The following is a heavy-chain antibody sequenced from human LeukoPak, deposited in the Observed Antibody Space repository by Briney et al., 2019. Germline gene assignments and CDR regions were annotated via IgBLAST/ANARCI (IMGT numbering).Heavy chain of an antibody. CDR3: AKDLGGYSYCMYV. CDR1: XSYA. CDR2: FICCRGST. J-gene: IGHJ6*02. Sequence: XSYAMSXVGQAPGKGLEGVSSFICCRGSTYYANSVNGLFTISRHNSKNTLYLQMNILRAEDSALYYCAKDLGGYSYCMYVWGQGTTVTVSS. V-gene: IGHV3-23*01. D-gene: IGHD2-2*03.